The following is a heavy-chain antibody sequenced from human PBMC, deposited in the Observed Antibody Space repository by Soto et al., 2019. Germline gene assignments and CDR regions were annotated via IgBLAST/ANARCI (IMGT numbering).Heavy chain of an antibody. V-gene: IGHV3-13*01. Sequence: PGESLKISCAASGFTFSSFDMHWVRQPTGKGLEWVSAIGTAGDTYYPGSVKGRFTISRDNAKNSLHLQMNSLRAGDTAVYYCAREARVFGKAFDVWGQGTMVTVSS. CDR2: IGTAGDT. CDR3: AREARVFGKAFDV. CDR1: GFTFSSFD. D-gene: IGHD3-3*01. J-gene: IGHJ3*01.